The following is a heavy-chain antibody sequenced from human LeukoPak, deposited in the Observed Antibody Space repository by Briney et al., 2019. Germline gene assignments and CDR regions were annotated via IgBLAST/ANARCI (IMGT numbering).Heavy chain of an antibody. CDR1: GYTFTGYY. J-gene: IGHJ4*02. V-gene: IGHV1-2*02. D-gene: IGHD3-22*01. Sequence: ASVKVSCKASGYTFTGYYMHWVRQAPGQGLEWMGWINPNSGGTNYAQKFQGRVTMTRDTSISTAYMELSRLRSDDTAVYYCARAGGSSSGYYSGFDYWGQGTLVTVSS. CDR3: ARAGGSSSGYYSGFDY. CDR2: INPNSGGT.